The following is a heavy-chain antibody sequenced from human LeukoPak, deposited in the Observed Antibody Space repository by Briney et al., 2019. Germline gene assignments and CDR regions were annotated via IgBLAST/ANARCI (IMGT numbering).Heavy chain of an antibody. J-gene: IGHJ6*03. CDR1: GGSISSSSYY. Sequence: PSETLSLTCTVSGGSISSSSYYWGWIRQPPGKGLEWIGSIYYSGSTYYNPSLKSRVTISVDTSKNQFSLKLSSVTAADTAVYYCARHWQGFWSGVYYYYYYYMDVWGKGTTVTVSS. D-gene: IGHD3-3*01. V-gene: IGHV4-39*01. CDR2: IYYSGST. CDR3: ARHWQGFWSGVYYYYYYYMDV.